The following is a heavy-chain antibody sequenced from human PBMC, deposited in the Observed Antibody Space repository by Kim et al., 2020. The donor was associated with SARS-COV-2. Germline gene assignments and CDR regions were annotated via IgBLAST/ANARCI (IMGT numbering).Heavy chain of an antibody. J-gene: IGHJ6*02. V-gene: IGHV3-49*04. CDR2: IRSKAYGGTT. D-gene: IGHD6-6*01. Sequence: GGSLRLSCTASGFTFGDYAMSWVRQAPGKGLEWVGFIRSKAYGGTTEYAASVKGRFTISRDDSKSIAYLQMNSLKTEDTAVYYCTRDRVYLRWGMDVWGQGTTVTVSS. CDR1: GFTFGDYA. CDR3: TRDRVYLRWGMDV.